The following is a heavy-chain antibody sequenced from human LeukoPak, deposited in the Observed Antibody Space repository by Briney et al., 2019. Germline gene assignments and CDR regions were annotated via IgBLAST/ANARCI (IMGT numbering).Heavy chain of an antibody. V-gene: IGHV4-59*01. D-gene: IGHD6-19*01. CDR3: ARDTTVASGMQY. CDR1: GGSISSYS. J-gene: IGHJ4*02. Sequence: SETLSLTCTVSGGSISSYSWRWVRQTPDKGLEWIGSFVNKATKYNPSLESRVAISVDTSKNQFSLRLRSVTTADRASYYCARDTTVASGMQYWGPGTMVTVSS. CDR2: FVNKAT.